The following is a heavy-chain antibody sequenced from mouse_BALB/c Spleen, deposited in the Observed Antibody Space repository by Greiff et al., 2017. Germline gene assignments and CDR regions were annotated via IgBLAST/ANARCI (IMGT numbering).Heavy chain of an antibody. CDR3: ARITTDAYYFDY. CDR2: ISSGGST. Sequence: DVKLVESGGGLVKPGGSLKLSCAASGFTFSSYAMSWVRQTPEKRLEWVASISSGGSTYYPDSVKGRFTISRDNARNILYLQMSSLRSEDTAMYYCARITTDAYYFDYWGQGTTLTVSS. J-gene: IGHJ2*01. CDR1: GFTFSSYA. V-gene: IGHV5-6-5*01. D-gene: IGHD1-1*01.